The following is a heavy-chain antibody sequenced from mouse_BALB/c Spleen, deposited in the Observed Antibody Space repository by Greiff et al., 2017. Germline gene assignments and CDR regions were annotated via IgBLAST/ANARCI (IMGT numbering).Heavy chain of an antibody. J-gene: IGHJ4*01. CDR2: INSNGGST. V-gene: IGHV5-6-3*01. CDR3: AREDDYSYAMDY. Sequence: EVMLVESGGGLVQPGGSLKLSCAASGFTFSSYGMSWVRQTPDKRLELVATINSNGGSTYYPDSVKGRFTISRDNAKNTLYLQMSSLKSEDTAMYYCAREDDYSYAMDYWGQGTSVTVSS. CDR1: GFTFSSYG. D-gene: IGHD2-4*01.